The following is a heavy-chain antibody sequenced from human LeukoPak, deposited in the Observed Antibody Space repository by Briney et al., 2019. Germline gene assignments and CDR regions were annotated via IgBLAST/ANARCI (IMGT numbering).Heavy chain of an antibody. D-gene: IGHD6-13*01. CDR2: ISYDGSNK. CDR1: GFTFSSYG. CDR3: AKDQGIAAAVA. V-gene: IGHV3-30*18. J-gene: IGHJ5*02. Sequence: GGSLRLSCAASGFTFSSYGMHWVRQAPGKGLEWVAVISYDGSNKYYADSVKGRFTISRDNSKNTLYLQMNSLRAEDTAVYYCAKDQGIAAAVAWGQGTLVTVSS.